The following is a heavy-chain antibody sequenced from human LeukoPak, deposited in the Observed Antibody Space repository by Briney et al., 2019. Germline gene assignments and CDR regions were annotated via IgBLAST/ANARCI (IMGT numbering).Heavy chain of an antibody. V-gene: IGHV1-46*01. Sequence: ASVKVSCKASGDTFINDYIHWVRQAPGQGLEWMGVSNPGGGATTYAQKFQGRVTMTGDMSTSTVYMELRSLRSADTAVYYCARGNDGWPHYYYYFMDVWGKGTTVTVSS. CDR3: ARGNDGWPHYYYYFMDV. CDR2: SNPGGGAT. CDR1: GDTFINDY. J-gene: IGHJ6*03. D-gene: IGHD1-1*01.